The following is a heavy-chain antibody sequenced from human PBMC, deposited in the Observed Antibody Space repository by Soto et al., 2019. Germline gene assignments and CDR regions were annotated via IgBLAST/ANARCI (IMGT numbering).Heavy chain of an antibody. D-gene: IGHD3-3*01. CDR1: GGSVSSGGYY. Sequence: QVQLQESGPGLVKPSQTLSLTCTVSGGSVSSGGYYWSWIRQHPGKGLEWIGYIYYSGSTYYNPSLKSRVTISVDTSKNQFSLKLSSVTAADTAVYYCARTPFWSGLYYFDYWGQGTLVTVSS. V-gene: IGHV4-31*03. J-gene: IGHJ4*02. CDR3: ARTPFWSGLYYFDY. CDR2: IYYSGST.